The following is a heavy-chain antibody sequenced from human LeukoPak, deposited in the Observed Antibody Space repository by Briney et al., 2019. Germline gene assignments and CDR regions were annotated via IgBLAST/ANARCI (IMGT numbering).Heavy chain of an antibody. CDR3: ARTGGPVGATAAYYFDY. V-gene: IGHV1-8*01. J-gene: IGHJ4*02. CDR1: GYTFTSYD. D-gene: IGHD1-26*01. Sequence: ASVKVSCKASGYTFTSYDINWVRQATGQGLEWMGWMNPNSGNTGYAQKFQGRVTMTRNTSISKAYMELSSLRSEDTAVYYCARTGGPVGATAAYYFDYWGQGTLVTVSS. CDR2: MNPNSGNT.